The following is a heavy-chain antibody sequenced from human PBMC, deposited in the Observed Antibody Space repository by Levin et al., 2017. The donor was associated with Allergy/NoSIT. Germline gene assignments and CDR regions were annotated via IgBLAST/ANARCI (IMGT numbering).Heavy chain of an antibody. CDR1: GYTFTDYY. CDR3: ARPLTGSYSEFFQH. J-gene: IGHJ1*01. CDR2: IIPNTGGT. D-gene: IGHD3-9*01. Sequence: ASVKVSCKASGYTFTDYYMHWVRQAPGQGLEWMGWIIPNTGGTNYAQKFQGRVTMTRDTSISTAFLELANLRSDDTAVYYCARPLTGSYSEFFQHWGQGTLVTVSS. V-gene: IGHV1-2*02.